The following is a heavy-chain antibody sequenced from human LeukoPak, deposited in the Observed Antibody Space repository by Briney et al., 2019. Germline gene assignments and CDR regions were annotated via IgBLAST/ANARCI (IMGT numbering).Heavy chain of an antibody. D-gene: IGHD3-22*01. Sequence: GRSLRLSCAASGFTFSSYGMHWVRQAPGKGLEWVAVIWYDGSNKYYADSVKGRFTISRDNSKNTLYLQMNSLRAEDTAVYYCARDLMDSSGYWFDYWGQGTLVTVSS. CDR1: GFTFSSYG. V-gene: IGHV3-33*01. CDR3: ARDLMDSSGYWFDY. J-gene: IGHJ4*02. CDR2: IWYDGSNK.